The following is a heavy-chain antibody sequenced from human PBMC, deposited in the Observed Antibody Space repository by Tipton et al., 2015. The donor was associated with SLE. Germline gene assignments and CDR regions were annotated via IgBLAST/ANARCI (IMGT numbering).Heavy chain of an antibody. CDR1: GDSIDGYY. V-gene: IGHV4-4*08. J-gene: IGHJ6*03. Sequence: LRLSCTVSGDSIDGYYWTWIRQSPGKGLEWIGYVSSRGFTNYNPFLKSRVTISVDTSKNQFSLRLSSVTAADTAMYYCARDLYDFWSGYTPSGAMDVWGKGTTVTVSS. D-gene: IGHD3-3*01. CDR3: ARDLYDFWSGYTPSGAMDV. CDR2: VSSRGFT.